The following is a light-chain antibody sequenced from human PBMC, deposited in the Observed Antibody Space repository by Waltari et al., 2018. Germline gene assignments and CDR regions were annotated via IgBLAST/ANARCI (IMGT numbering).Light chain of an antibody. J-gene: IGLJ1*01. Sequence: QSALTQPASVSGSPGQSITISCTGSSSDFGDYNYVSWYQHHPGKAPKVMIYDVTNRPSGVSIRVSVSKSGNTASLTISGLQPEDEADYYCTSFTSRSLHVFGTGTRVTV. CDR1: SSDFGDYNY. V-gene: IGLV2-14*03. CDR2: DVT. CDR3: TSFTSRSLHV.